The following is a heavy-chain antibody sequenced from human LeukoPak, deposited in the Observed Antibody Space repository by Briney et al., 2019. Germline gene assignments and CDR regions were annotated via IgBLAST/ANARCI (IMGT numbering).Heavy chain of an antibody. CDR1: GFTVSSNY. Sequence: GGPLRLSCAASGFTVSSNYMSWVRQAPGMGLEWVSVIYTGGSPYYADSVKGRFTISRDNSKNTLYLQMNSLRAEDTAVYYCARVPDSSSWYHDYWGQGTLVTVSS. D-gene: IGHD6-13*01. CDR2: IYTGGSP. J-gene: IGHJ4*02. CDR3: ARVPDSSSWYHDY. V-gene: IGHV3-66*01.